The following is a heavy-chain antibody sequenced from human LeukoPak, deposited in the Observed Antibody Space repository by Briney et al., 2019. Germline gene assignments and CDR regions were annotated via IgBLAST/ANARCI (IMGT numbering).Heavy chain of an antibody. J-gene: IGHJ4*02. D-gene: IGHD2-2*01. V-gene: IGHV3-30*18. Sequence: PGGSLRLSCAASGFTFNNYGMHWVRQAPGKGLEWVAVISYDGRNKHYPDSVKGRLTISRDISTDTLWLQMDSLRTEDTAVYYCAKGPLRGTAAAIDYWGQGTLVTVSS. CDR2: ISYDGRNK. CDR1: GFTFNNYG. CDR3: AKGPLRGTAAAIDY.